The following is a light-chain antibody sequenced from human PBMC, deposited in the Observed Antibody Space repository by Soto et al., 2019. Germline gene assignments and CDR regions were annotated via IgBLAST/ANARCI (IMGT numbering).Light chain of an antibody. CDR1: NSNIGSNI. V-gene: IGLV1-44*01. CDR3: AAWDDSLNGVV. CDR2: NNN. Sequence: QSVLTQPPSASGTPGQRVTISCSGSNSNIGSNIVNWYQQLPGTAPKLLIYNNNQRPSGVPDRFSGSKSGTSASLAISGLQSEDEADYYCAAWDDSLNGVVFGGGTKLTVL. J-gene: IGLJ2*01.